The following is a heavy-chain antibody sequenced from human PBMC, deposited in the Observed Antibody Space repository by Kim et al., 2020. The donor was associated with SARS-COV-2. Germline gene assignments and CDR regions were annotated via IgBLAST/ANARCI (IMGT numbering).Heavy chain of an antibody. CDR2: IYYSGST. J-gene: IGHJ4*02. CDR3: ARGAEIIVVVNPLFDY. CDR1: GGSISSSSYY. D-gene: IGHD3-22*01. Sequence: SETLSLTCTVSGGSISSSSYYWGWIRQPPGKGLEWIGSIYYSGSTYYNPSLKSRVTISVDTSKNQFSLKLSSVTAADTAVYYCARGAEIIVVVNPLFDYWGQGTLVTVSS. V-gene: IGHV4-39*07.